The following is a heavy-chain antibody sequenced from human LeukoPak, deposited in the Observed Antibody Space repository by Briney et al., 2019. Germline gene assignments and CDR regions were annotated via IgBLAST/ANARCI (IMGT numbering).Heavy chain of an antibody. CDR1: GFTFDDYA. CDR3: ALLYGSGSYYSDY. D-gene: IGHD3-10*01. V-gene: IGHV3-9*01. J-gene: IGHJ4*02. Sequence: GRSLRLSCAASGFTFDDYAMHWVRQVPGKGLEWVSGISWNSGSIGYADSVKGRFTISRDNAKKSLYLQMNSLRPEDTALYCCALLYGSGSYYSDYWDQGTLVTVSS. CDR2: ISWNSGSI.